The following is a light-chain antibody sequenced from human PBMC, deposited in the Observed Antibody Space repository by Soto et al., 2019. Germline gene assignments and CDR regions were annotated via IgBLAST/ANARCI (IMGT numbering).Light chain of an antibody. V-gene: IGLV2-11*01. J-gene: IGLJ2*01. CDR1: SSDFGGYNY. CDR3: CSYAGRVG. CDR2: DVS. Sequence: QSALTQPRSVPGSTGQPVTISCTGPSSDFGGYNYVSWYQQHPGKAPKLMIYDVSKQPSGVPDRFAGSKSGNTASLTISGLQAEDEAEYYGCSYAGRVGFGGVTHLTVL.